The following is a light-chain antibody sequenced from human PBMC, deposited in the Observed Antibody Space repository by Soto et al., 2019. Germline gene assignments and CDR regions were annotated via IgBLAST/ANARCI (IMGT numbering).Light chain of an antibody. CDR2: EVS. CDR1: SSDVGGYNY. Sequence: QSALTQPASVSGSPGQSITISCTGTSSDVGGYNYVSWYQQHPGKAPKLMIYEVSNRPSGVSNRFSGSKSGNTASLTISGLQAEDEADYYCSSYTSSSLDYVFRTGTKLTVL. CDR3: SSYTSSSLDYV. J-gene: IGLJ1*01. V-gene: IGLV2-14*01.